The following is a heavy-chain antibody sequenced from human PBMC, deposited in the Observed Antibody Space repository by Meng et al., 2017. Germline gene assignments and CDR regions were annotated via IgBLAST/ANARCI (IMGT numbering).Heavy chain of an antibody. CDR3: ARRSGDYVDFWFGL. Sequence: SETLSLTCTVSGGSISSGGYYWSWIRQHPGKGLEWIGYIYYSGSTYYNPSLKSRVTISVDTSKNQFSLKLSSVTAADTAVYYCARRSGDYVDFWFGLWGQGTLVTVSS. V-gene: IGHV4-31*03. CDR1: GGSISSGGYY. D-gene: IGHD4-17*01. J-gene: IGHJ5*02. CDR2: IYYSGST.